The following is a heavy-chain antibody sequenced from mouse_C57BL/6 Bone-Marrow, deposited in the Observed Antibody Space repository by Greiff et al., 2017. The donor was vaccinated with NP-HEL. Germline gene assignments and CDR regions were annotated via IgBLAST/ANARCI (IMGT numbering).Heavy chain of an antibody. CDR2: IDPSDSYT. J-gene: IGHJ2*01. V-gene: IGHV1-59*01. CDR1: GYTFTSYW. Sequence: QVQLQQPGAELVRPGTSVKLSCKASGYTFTSYWMHWVKQRPGQGLEWIGVIDPSDSYTNYTQKFKGKATLTVDTSSSTAYMQLSSLTSEDSAVYYCARWDYGYCLDYGGQGTTLTVSA. CDR3: ARWDYGYCLDY. D-gene: IGHD2-2*01.